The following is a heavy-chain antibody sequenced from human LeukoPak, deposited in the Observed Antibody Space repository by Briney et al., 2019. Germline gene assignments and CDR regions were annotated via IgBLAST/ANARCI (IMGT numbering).Heavy chain of an antibody. CDR3: AREDGGLAAAGNDNWFDP. CDR2: TYYRSKWYN. Sequence: SQTLSLTCAISGDSVSSNSAAWNWIRQSPSRGLEWLGRTYYRSKWYNDYAVSVKSRITINPDTSKNQFSLQLNSVTPEDTAVYYCAREDGGLAAAGNDNWFDPWGQGTLVTVSS. V-gene: IGHV6-1*01. J-gene: IGHJ5*02. CDR1: GDSVSSNSAA. D-gene: IGHD6-13*01.